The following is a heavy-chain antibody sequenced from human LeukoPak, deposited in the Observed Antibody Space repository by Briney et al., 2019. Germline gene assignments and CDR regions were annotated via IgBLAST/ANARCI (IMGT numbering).Heavy chain of an antibody. Sequence: ASVKVSCKASGYTFTSYDINWVRQATGQGLEWMGWMNPNSGNTGYAQKFQGRVTMTRNTSISTAYMELSSLRSEDTAVYYCARDYGSGSSTFNWFDPWGQGTLVAVSS. D-gene: IGHD3-10*01. CDR1: GYTFTSYD. CDR2: MNPNSGNT. V-gene: IGHV1-8*01. J-gene: IGHJ5*02. CDR3: ARDYGSGSSTFNWFDP.